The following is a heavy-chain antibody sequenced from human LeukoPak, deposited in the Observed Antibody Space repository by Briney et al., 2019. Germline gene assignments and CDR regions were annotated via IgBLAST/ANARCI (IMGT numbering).Heavy chain of an antibody. CDR3: ARDSLGMSTLDS. D-gene: IGHD5/OR15-5a*01. CDR1: GFTVSNNY. J-gene: IGHJ4*02. Sequence: GGSLRLSCAASGFTVSNNYMSWVRQAPGKGLEWVSVIYSGGSAYYADSVKGRFTISRDSSKNTLYLQMNSLRAEDTAVYYCARDSLGMSTLDSWGQGTLVTVSS. V-gene: IGHV3-53*01. CDR2: IYSGGSA.